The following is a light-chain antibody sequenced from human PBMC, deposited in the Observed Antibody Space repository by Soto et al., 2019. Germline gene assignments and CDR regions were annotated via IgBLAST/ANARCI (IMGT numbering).Light chain of an antibody. Sequence: EVVLTQSPDTLSLSPGETATLSCRASQSLRATYVAWYQQRPGQAPRLLIYGASFRATGIPDRFSGRGSGTDFTLSISRLEPQDFAVYYCQQYVTSPLTFAQRTKLEIK. CDR1: QSLRATY. CDR2: GAS. V-gene: IGKV3-20*01. J-gene: IGKJ1*01. CDR3: QQYVTSPLT.